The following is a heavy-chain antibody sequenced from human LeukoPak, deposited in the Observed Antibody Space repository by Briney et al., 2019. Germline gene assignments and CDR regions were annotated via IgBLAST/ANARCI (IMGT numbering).Heavy chain of an antibody. CDR1: GGSIRSY. D-gene: IGHD3-10*01. Sequence: SETLSLTCTVSGGSIRSYWSWIRQPAGKGLEWIGRIYGGGSTDYNPSPKSRVTMSIDTSKNQFSLNLISVTAADTAVYYCARDSGTTGEVKFDPWGQGTLVTVSS. CDR3: ARDSGTTGEVKFDP. CDR2: IYGGGST. V-gene: IGHV4-4*07. J-gene: IGHJ5*02.